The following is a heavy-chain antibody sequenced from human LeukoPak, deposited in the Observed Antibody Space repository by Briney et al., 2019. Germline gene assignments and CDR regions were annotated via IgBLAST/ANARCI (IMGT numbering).Heavy chain of an antibody. CDR2: ISSSSTYI. CDR1: GFTFSSYS. Sequence: GGSLRLSCAASGFTFSSYSMNWVRQAPGKGLEWVSSISSSSTYIYYANSVKGRFTISRDNAKNSLYLQMNSLRAEDTAVYYCARARCTNGVCYTQDYYFDYWGQGTLVTVSS. V-gene: IGHV3-21*01. J-gene: IGHJ4*02. D-gene: IGHD2-8*01. CDR3: ARARCTNGVCYTQDYYFDY.